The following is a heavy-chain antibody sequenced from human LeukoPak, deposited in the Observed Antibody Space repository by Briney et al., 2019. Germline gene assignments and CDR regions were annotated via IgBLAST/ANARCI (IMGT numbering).Heavy chain of an antibody. CDR1: GFTFSSYW. CDR2: INSDGSST. V-gene: IGHV3-74*01. Sequence: GGSLRLSCAASGFTFSSYWMHWVRQAPGKGLVWVSRINSDGSSTSYADSVKGRFTISRDNAKNTLYLQMNSLRAEDTAVYDCARGGYDDYYYYGMDVWGQGTTVTVSS. D-gene: IGHD5-12*01. J-gene: IGHJ6*02. CDR3: ARGGYDDYYYYGMDV.